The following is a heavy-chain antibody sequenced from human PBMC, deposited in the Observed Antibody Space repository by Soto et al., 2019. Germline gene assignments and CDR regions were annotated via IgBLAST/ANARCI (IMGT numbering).Heavy chain of an antibody. CDR1: GGSISSGDYY. J-gene: IGHJ4*02. CDR2: IYYSGST. V-gene: IGHV4-30-4*01. CDR3: ARGDPHYYDSSGYFRY. Sequence: QVQLQESGPGLVKPSQTLSLTCTVSGGSISSGDYYWSWIRQPPGKGLEWIGYIYYSGSTYYNPSLKSRVTISVDTSKNQCSLKLSSVTAADTAVYYCARGDPHYYDSSGYFRYWGQGTLVTVSS. D-gene: IGHD3-22*01.